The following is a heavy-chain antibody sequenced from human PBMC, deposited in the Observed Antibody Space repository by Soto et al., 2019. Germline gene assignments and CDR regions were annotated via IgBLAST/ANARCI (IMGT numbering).Heavy chain of an antibody. Sequence: QVQLVQSGAEVKKPGASVKVSCKASGYTFIGYYIHWVRQAPGQGLEWMGRINPRSGDTTYAQKFQGRLTMTRDTSISTAYMEVSSLRSDDTAVYYCGRAGVGATPLGWFDPWGQGSLVTVSS. V-gene: IGHV1-2*06. D-gene: IGHD1-26*01. J-gene: IGHJ5*02. CDR2: INPRSGDT. CDR1: GYTFIGYY. CDR3: GRAGVGATPLGWFDP.